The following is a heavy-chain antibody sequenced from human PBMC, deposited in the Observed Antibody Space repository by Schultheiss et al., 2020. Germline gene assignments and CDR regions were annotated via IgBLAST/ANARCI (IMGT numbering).Heavy chain of an antibody. Sequence: SQTLSLTCTVSGGSVSSGSYYWSWIRQPPGKGLEWIGYIYYSGSTNYNPSLKSRVTISVDTSKNQFSLKLSSVTAADTAVYYCARGRGSSWYGMYGMDVWGQGTTVTVS. V-gene: IGHV4-61*01. J-gene: IGHJ6*02. CDR1: GGSVSSGSYY. D-gene: IGHD6-13*01. CDR2: IYYSGST. CDR3: ARGRGSSWYGMYGMDV.